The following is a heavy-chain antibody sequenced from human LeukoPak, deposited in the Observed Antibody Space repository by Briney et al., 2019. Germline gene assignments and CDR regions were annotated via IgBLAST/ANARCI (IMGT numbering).Heavy chain of an antibody. CDR3: ARWSSGYYDAFDI. J-gene: IGHJ3*02. D-gene: IGHD3-22*01. CDR2: INHSGST. Sequence: SETLSLTCAVYGGSFSGCYWSWIRQPPGKGLEWIGEINHSGSTNYNPSLKSRVTISVDTSKNQFSLKLSSVTAADTAVYYCARWSSGYYDAFDIWGQGTMVTLSS. CDR1: GGSFSGCY. V-gene: IGHV4-34*01.